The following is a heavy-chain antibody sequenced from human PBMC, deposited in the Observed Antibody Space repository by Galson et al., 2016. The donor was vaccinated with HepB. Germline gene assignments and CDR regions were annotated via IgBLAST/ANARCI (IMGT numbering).Heavy chain of an antibody. D-gene: IGHD6-19*01. CDR3: ARDYSSGWFDGSGFDP. J-gene: IGHJ5*02. CDR1: GSTVSRNH. V-gene: IGHV3-53*01. Sequence: SLRLSCAASGSTVSRNHMSWVRQAPGKGLEWVSTLFSDGDTSYTESVKGRFTIYSDNPKNTLYLQMNSLRVEGTAVYYCARDYSSGWFDGSGFDPWGQGTLVTVSS. CDR2: LFSDGDT.